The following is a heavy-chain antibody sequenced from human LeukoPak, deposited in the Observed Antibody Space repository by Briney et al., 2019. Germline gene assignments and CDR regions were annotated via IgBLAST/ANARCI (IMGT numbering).Heavy chain of an antibody. D-gene: IGHD1-26*01. CDR2: IDNDGSTT. CDR3: ARGISQSGGALYY. J-gene: IGHJ4*02. V-gene: IGHV3-74*01. CDR1: GFTFSSYW. Sequence: GGSLRLSCAASGFTFSSYWLHWVRQAPGKGLVWVSRIDNDGSTTSYADSVKGRFTISRDNAKNPLYLQMNSLRAEDTAVYYCARGISQSGGALYYWGQGTQVTVSS.